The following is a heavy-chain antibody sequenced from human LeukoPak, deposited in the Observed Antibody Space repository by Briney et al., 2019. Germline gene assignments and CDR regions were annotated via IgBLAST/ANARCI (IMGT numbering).Heavy chain of an antibody. Sequence: ASVKVSCTVSGHTLTGLSMHWVRQAPGKGLEWMGGFDPEEGETTYAQKFQGRVTMTADTSTDTAYMDLSSLRSEDTAVYYCASTSHRDGYNEPYYFDYWGQGTLVTVSS. V-gene: IGHV1-24*01. D-gene: IGHD5-24*01. CDR2: FDPEEGET. CDR3: ASTSHRDGYNEPYYFDY. J-gene: IGHJ4*02. CDR1: GHTLTGLS.